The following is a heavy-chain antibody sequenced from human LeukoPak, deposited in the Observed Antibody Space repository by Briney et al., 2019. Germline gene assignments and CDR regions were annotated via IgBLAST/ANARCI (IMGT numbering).Heavy chain of an antibody. V-gene: IGHV1-24*01. D-gene: IGHD2-2*01. Sequence: GASVKVSCKVSGYTLTELSMHWVRQAPGKGLEWMGGFDPEDGETIYAQKFQGRVTMTEDTSTDTAYMELSSLRSEDTAVYYCATARYCSSTSCSPGQFDYWGQGTLVTASS. CDR2: FDPEDGET. CDR3: ATARYCSSTSCSPGQFDY. J-gene: IGHJ4*02. CDR1: GYTLTELS.